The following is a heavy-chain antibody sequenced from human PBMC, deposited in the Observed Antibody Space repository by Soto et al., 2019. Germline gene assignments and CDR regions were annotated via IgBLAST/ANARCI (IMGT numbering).Heavy chain of an antibody. CDR1: GGSINGYY. CDR3: ARDSRDSSGRSFDY. D-gene: IGHD6-19*01. CDR2: IYTSGST. Sequence: PSETLSLTCTVSGGSINGYYWSWIRQPAGKGLEWIGRIYTSGSTNYNPSLKSRVTMSVDTSKNQFSLKLDSVTAADTAVYYRARDSRDSSGRSFDYWGQGTLVTVS. J-gene: IGHJ4*02. V-gene: IGHV4-4*07.